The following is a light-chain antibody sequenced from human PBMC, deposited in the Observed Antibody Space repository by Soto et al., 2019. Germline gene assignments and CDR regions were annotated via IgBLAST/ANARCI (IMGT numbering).Light chain of an antibody. Sequence: QSALTQPPSVSGSPGQSVTISCTGTSSDVGSYNRVSWYQQPPGTAPKLMIYEVSNRPSGVPDRFSGSKSGNTASLTISGRQAEDEADYYCSLYTSSSLFVFGTGTKVTVL. CDR1: SSDVGSYNR. J-gene: IGLJ1*01. CDR3: SLYTSSSLFV. V-gene: IGLV2-18*01. CDR2: EVS.